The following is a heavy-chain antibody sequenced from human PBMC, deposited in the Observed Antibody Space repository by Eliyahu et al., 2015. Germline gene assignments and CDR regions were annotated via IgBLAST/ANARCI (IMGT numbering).Heavy chain of an antibody. CDR2: ISGSGGRT. V-gene: IGHV3-23*01. CDR1: GFXFSTYA. D-gene: IGHD2-21*02. Sequence: EVQLLESGGGLVQPGGSXXXSCXASGFXFSTYAMXWVRQXPGKGLEWVSGISGSGGRTYYADSVKGRFTLSRDNSQNTLYLQMNSLRAEDTAIYYCAKDRLPRPEVTAIDYWGQGTLVTVSS. CDR3: AKDRLPRPEVTAIDY. J-gene: IGHJ4*02.